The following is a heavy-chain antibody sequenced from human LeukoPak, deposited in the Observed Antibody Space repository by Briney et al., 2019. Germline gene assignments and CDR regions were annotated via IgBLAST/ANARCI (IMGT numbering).Heavy chain of an antibody. V-gene: IGHV1-8*01. CDR2: MNPNSGNT. D-gene: IGHD3-22*01. Sequence: ASVKVSCKASGYTFTSYDINWVRQATGQGLEWMGWMNPNSGNTGYAQKFQGRVTMTRNTSISTAYMELSSLRSEDTAVYYCARGRSPYYYDSSGSYFDYGGQEPWSPSPQ. CDR3: ARGRSPYYYDSSGSYFDY. CDR1: GYTFTSYD. J-gene: IGHJ4*01.